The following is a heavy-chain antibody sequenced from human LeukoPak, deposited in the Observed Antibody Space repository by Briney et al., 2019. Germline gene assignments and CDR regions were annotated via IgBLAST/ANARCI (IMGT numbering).Heavy chain of an antibody. Sequence: SQTLSLTCSVSGGSISSGDYYWSWIRQHPGKGLEWIGYIHYSGSTYFNPSLKSRVTISVDTSKNQFSLKLSSVTAADTAVYYCARNRLVGGFDPWGQGTLVTVSS. CDR3: ARNRLVGGFDP. V-gene: IGHV4-31*03. CDR1: GGSISSGDYY. D-gene: IGHD1-14*01. CDR2: IHYSGST. J-gene: IGHJ5*02.